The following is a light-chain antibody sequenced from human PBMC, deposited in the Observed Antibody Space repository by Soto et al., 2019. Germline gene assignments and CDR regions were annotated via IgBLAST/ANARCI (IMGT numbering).Light chain of an antibody. Sequence: EIVMTQSPATLSVSPGERATLSCRASQSVSSNLAWYQQKPGQAPRRLIYGASTRATGIPARFSGSGSGTEFPLTISSLQSEDFAVYYCQQYNNWPQTFGQGTKLEIK. V-gene: IGKV3D-15*01. CDR3: QQYNNWPQT. J-gene: IGKJ2*01. CDR1: QSVSSN. CDR2: GAS.